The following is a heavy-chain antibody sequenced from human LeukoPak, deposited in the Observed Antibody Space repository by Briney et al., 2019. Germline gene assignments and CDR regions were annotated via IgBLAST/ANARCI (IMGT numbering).Heavy chain of an antibody. V-gene: IGHV3-11*03. D-gene: IGHD4-11*01. J-gene: IGHJ6*02. CDR2: ISSSTSYT. Sequence: GGSLRLSCVASGFTFIDYYMSCIRQAPGKGLEWVSYISSSTSYTNYADSVKGRFTISRDNAKKSLYLHMNSLRAEDTAVYYCARWRTTVYGMDVWGQGTTVTVSS. CDR1: GFTFIDYY. CDR3: ARWRTTVYGMDV.